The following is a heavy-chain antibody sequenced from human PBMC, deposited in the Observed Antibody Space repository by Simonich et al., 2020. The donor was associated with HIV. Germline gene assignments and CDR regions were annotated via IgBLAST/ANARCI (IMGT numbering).Heavy chain of an antibody. J-gene: IGHJ4*02. D-gene: IGHD3-22*01. CDR3: ARGGSYDSSGYPFDY. CDR2: ISSSSTI. V-gene: IGHV3-48*01. CDR1: GFTFSSYS. Sequence: EVQLVESGGGLVQPGGSLRLSCAASGFTFSSYSMNWVRQAPGKGLGWVSYISSSSTIYPADSVKGRFTISRDNAKNSLYLQMNSLRAEDTAVYYCARGGSYDSSGYPFDYWGQGTLVTVSS.